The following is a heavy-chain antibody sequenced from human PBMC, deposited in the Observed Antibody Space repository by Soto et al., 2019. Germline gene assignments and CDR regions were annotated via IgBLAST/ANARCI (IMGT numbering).Heavy chain of an antibody. CDR2: IIPILGIA. Sequence: ASVKVSCKASGGTFSSYAISWVRQAPGQGLEWMGGIIPILGIANYAQKFQGRVTITSDKSTSTAYMELSSLRSEDTAVDYCAREAITFGGVIVYYYGMDVWGQGTTVTVSS. D-gene: IGHD3-16*02. V-gene: IGHV1-69*10. CDR1: GGTFSSYA. CDR3: AREAITFGGVIVYYYGMDV. J-gene: IGHJ6*02.